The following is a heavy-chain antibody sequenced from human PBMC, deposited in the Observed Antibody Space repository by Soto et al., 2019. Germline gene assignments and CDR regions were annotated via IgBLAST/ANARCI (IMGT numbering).Heavy chain of an antibody. V-gene: IGHV3-21*01. J-gene: IGHJ2*01. D-gene: IGHD1-1*01. CDR2: ISSSSSYI. CDR3: ARDGATRGGGYFAL. Sequence: EVQLVESGGGLVKPGGSLRLSCAASGFTFSSYSMNWVRQAPGKGLEWVSSISSSSSYIYYADSVKARFTICRDNAKNSPYLPMNSPRAEDTAVFYCARDGATRGGGYFALWGRGTRVTVSS. CDR1: GFTFSSYS.